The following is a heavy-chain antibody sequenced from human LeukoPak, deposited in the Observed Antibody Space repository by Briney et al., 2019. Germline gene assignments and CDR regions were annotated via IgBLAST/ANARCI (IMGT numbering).Heavy chain of an antibody. CDR3: ARDFLGYCSSTSCPGAFDI. D-gene: IGHD2-2*01. V-gene: IGHV3-53*01. J-gene: IGHJ3*02. CDR1: GFTVSSNY. CDR2: IYSGGST. Sequence: GGSLRLSCAASGFTVSSNYMSWVRQAPGKGLEWVSVIYSGGSTYYTDSVEGRFTISRDNSKNTLYLQMNSLRAEDTAVYYCARDFLGYCSSTSCPGAFDIWGQGTMVTVSS.